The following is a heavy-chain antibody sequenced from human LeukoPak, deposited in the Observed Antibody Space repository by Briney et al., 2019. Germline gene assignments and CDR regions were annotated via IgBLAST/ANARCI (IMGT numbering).Heavy chain of an antibody. CDR3: ARGDRAVAGAWGWFDP. CDR2: IYTTGST. CDR1: GGSINSFY. D-gene: IGHD6-19*01. Sequence: SETLSLTCTVSGGSINSFYWSWIRQSAGKGLEWIGRIYTTGSTNYNPSLQSRVTMSVDTSKNQFSLKLSSVTAADTAVYYCARGDRAVAGAWGWFDPWGQGTLVAVSS. V-gene: IGHV4-4*07. J-gene: IGHJ5*02.